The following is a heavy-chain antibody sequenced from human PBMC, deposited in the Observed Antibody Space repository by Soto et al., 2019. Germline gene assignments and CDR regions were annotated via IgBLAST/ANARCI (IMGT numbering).Heavy chain of an antibody. Sequence: SETLSLTCTVSGGSISSYYWSWIRQPPGKGLEWIGYIYYSGSTNYNPSLKSRVTISVDTSKNQFSLKLSSVTAADTAVYYCAREGRHGMDVWGQGTMVTVSS. CDR2: IYYSGST. J-gene: IGHJ6*02. CDR3: AREGRHGMDV. V-gene: IGHV4-59*01. CDR1: GGSISSYY.